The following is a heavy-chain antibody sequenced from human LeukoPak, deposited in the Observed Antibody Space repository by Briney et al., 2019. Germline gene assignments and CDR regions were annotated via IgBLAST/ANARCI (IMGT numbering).Heavy chain of an antibody. J-gene: IGHJ4*02. CDR3: ARDYYGSGSYSTDF. D-gene: IGHD3-10*01. Sequence: ASVKVSCKASGYTFTGYQIHWVRQAPGQGLEWMGWIDPNTGGTNYAQQFQGRVTMTRDTSIDTAYMELSRLRSDDTAVYYCARDYYGSGSYSTDFWAQGTLVTASS. V-gene: IGHV1-2*02. CDR1: GYTFTGYQ. CDR2: IDPNTGGT.